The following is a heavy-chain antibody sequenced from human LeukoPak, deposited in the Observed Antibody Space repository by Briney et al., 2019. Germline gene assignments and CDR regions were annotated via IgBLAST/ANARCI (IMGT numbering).Heavy chain of an antibody. CDR2: IYYSGST. D-gene: IGHD3-16*01. V-gene: IGHV4-30-4*01. CDR1: GGSISSGDYY. J-gene: IGHJ4*02. Sequence: SQTLSLTCTVSGGSISSGDYYWSWIRQPPGKGLEWIGYIYYSGSTYYNPSLKSRVTISVDTSKNQFSLKLSSVTAADTAVYYCARARGEATLFDNWGQGTLVTVSS. CDR3: ARARGEATLFDN.